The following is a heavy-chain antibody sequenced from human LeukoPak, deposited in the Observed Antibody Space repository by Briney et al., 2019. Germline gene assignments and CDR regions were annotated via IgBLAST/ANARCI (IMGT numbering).Heavy chain of an antibody. CDR2: IYTSGST. Sequence: PSETLSLTCTVSGGSLSSGSYYWRWLRQPAGTGLEWLGRIYTSGSTNYNLSLKSRVTISVDTSKNQFSLKLRSVTAADTAVYYCARGLIGYGSGKWFDPWGQGTLVTVSS. J-gene: IGHJ5*02. D-gene: IGHD3-10*01. V-gene: IGHV4-61*02. CDR1: GGSLSSGSYY. CDR3: ARGLIGYGSGKWFDP.